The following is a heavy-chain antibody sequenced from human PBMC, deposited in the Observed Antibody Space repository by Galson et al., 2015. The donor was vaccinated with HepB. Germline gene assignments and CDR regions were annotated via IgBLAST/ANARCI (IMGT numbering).Heavy chain of an antibody. Sequence: SLRLSCAASGFTFSSYGMHWVRQAPGKGLEWVAVISYDGSNKYYADSVKGRFTISRDNSKNTLYLQMNSLRAEDTAVYYCAKDFGGSYLYYFDYWGQGTLVTVSS. J-gene: IGHJ4*02. CDR1: GFTFSSYG. V-gene: IGHV3-30*18. CDR3: AKDFGGSYLYYFDY. CDR2: ISYDGSNK. D-gene: IGHD1-26*01.